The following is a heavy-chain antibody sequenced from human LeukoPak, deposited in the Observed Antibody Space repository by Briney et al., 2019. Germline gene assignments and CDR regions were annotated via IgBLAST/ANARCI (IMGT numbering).Heavy chain of an antibody. CDR1: GYPFDNYY. Sequence: ASVKVSCNASGYPFDNYYMHWVRQAPGQGLEWMGWINPKSGGTNYAQKSQGRVNMTTDTASTTAYMELSRLRSDDTAIYYCARLLSARGYTYGYTVYWGQGTLVTVSS. CDR2: INPKSGGT. D-gene: IGHD5-18*01. V-gene: IGHV1-2*02. J-gene: IGHJ4*02. CDR3: ARLLSARGYTYGYTVY.